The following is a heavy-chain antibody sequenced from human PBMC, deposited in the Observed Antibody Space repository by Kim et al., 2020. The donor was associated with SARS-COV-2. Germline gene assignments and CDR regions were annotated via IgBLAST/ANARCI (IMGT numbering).Heavy chain of an antibody. CDR2: INHSGST. J-gene: IGHJ3*02. CDR1: GGSFSGYY. Sequence: SETLSLTCAVYGGSFSGYYWSWIRQPPGKGLEWIGEINHSGSTNYNPSLKSRVTISVDTSKNQFSLKLSSVTAADTAVYYCARGRKWELLNAFDIWGQGKMVTVSS. V-gene: IGHV4-34*01. CDR3: ARGRKWELLNAFDI. D-gene: IGHD1-26*01.